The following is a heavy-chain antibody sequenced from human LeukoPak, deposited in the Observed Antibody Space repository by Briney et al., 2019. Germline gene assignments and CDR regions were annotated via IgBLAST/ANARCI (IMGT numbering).Heavy chain of an antibody. CDR3: ARHGEVVATIDY. D-gene: IGHD5-12*01. V-gene: IGHV4-38-2*02. J-gene: IGHJ4*02. CDR2: VSHRGST. Sequence: SETLSLTCTVSGYSISNGYYWGWIRQSPGKGLEWVGSVSHRGSTYYNPSLKSRVTISVDTSKNQFSLKLSSVTAADTAVYYCARHGEVVATIDYWGQGTPVTVSS. CDR1: GYSISNGYY.